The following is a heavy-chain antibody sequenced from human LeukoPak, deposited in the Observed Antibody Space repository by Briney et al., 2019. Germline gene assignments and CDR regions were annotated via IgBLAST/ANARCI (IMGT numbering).Heavy chain of an antibody. CDR2: ISGSGGST. V-gene: IGHV3-23*01. J-gene: IGHJ4*02. CDR1: GFTFSSYA. Sequence: GGSLRLSCAASGFTFSSYAMSWVRQAPGKGLEWVSAISGSGGSTYYADSVKGRFTISRDNSKNTLYLQMNSLRAEDTAVYYCAKQPVTSYDILTGYYRYYFDYWGQGTLVTVSS. D-gene: IGHD3-9*01. CDR3: AKQPVTSYDILTGYYRYYFDY.